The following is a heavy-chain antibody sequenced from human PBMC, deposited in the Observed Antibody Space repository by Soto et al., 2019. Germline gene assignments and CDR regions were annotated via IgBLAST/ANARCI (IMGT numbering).Heavy chain of an antibody. Sequence: PGGSLRLSWAASGFTFSNAWMSWVRQAPGKGLEWVGRIKSKTDGGTTDYAAPVKGRFTISRDDSKNTLYLQMNSLRAEDTAVYYCARGGNIVLMVYGPDAFDIWGQGTMVTVSS. CDR1: GFTFSNAW. D-gene: IGHD2-8*01. CDR3: ARGGNIVLMVYGPDAFDI. CDR2: IKSKTDGGTT. V-gene: IGHV3-15*01. J-gene: IGHJ3*02.